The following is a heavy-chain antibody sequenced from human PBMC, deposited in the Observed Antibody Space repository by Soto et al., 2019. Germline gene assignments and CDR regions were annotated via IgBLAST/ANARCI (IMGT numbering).Heavy chain of an antibody. V-gene: IGHV3-21*01. Sequence: GGSLRLSCAASGFTFSSYSMNWVRQAPGKGLEWVSSISSSSSYIYYADSVEGRFTISRDNAKNSLYLQMNSLRAEDTAVYYCARVYYDFWRAPLDVRGKGTTVTVSS. CDR3: ARVYYDFWRAPLDV. D-gene: IGHD3-3*01. CDR2: ISSSSSYI. J-gene: IGHJ6*04. CDR1: GFTFSSYS.